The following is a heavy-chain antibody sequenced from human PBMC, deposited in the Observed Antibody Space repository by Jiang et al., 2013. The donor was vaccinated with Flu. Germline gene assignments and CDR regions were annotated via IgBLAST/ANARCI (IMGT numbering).Heavy chain of an antibody. CDR2: ISGSNANV. CDR1: GYSFRSYD. CDR3: ARSAYGEHFDS. Sequence: AEVKKPGASVKVSCKASGYSFRSYDISWVRQAPGQGLEWMGWISGSNANVNYAQSLQGRVTLTTDTSTSTAYMELTSLTSDDTAIYFCARSAYGEHFDSWGQGTLVTVSS. D-gene: IGHD5-12*01. J-gene: IGHJ4*02. V-gene: IGHV1-18*01.